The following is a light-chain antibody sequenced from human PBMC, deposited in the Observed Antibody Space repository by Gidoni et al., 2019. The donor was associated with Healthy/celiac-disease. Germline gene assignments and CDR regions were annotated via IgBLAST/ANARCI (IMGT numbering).Light chain of an antibody. V-gene: IGLV2-23*02. CDR3: CSYAGSSTFV. CDR2: EVS. Sequence: QSALTQPAPVSGSPGQSITISCTGTISDVGSYNLVSWYQQHPGKAPKLMIYEVSKRPSGVSNRFSGSKSGNTASLTISGLQAEDEADYYCCSYAGSSTFVFGTGTKVTVL. CDR1: ISDVGSYNL. J-gene: IGLJ1*01.